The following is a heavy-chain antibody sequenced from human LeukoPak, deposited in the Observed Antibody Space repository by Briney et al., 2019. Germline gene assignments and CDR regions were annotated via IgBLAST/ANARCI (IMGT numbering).Heavy chain of an antibody. D-gene: IGHD6-19*01. J-gene: IGHJ4*02. Sequence: SETLSLTCTVSGGSISSYYWSWIRQPPGKGLEWIGYIYYSGSTNYNPSLKSRVTISVDTSKNQFSLKLSSVTAADTAVYYCARHVGIAVAVTNFDYWGQGTLVTVSS. V-gene: IGHV4-59*01. CDR3: ARHVGIAVAVTNFDY. CDR2: IYYSGST. CDR1: GGSISSYY.